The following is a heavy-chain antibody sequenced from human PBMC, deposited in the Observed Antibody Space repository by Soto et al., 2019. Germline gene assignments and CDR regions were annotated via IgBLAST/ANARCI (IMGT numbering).Heavy chain of an antibody. CDR1: GDSISSSDSY. D-gene: IGHD2-2*01. V-gene: IGHV4-30-4*08. CDR3: ARFSTLGKDYGVDV. J-gene: IGHJ6*02. Sequence: QVQLQESGPGLVKPSQTLSLTCSVFGDSISSSDSYWSLIRQPPGKGLEWIGYINSSGRTYYKPSLKSRVSLXXXTXXHQFSLRLTSVTVADTAVYFCARFSTLGKDYGVDVWGQGTTVTVSS. CDR2: INSSGRT.